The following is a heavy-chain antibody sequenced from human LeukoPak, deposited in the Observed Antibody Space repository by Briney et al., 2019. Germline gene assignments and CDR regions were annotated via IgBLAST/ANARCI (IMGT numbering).Heavy chain of an antibody. CDR3: ARGLSYLFYFDY. V-gene: IGHV3-53*01. Sequence: SGGSLRLSCAASGFTVSSNYMSWVRQAPGKGLEWVSVIYSGGSTYYADSVKGRFTISRDNSKNTLYLQMNSLRAEDTAVYYCARGLSYLFYFDYWGQGTLVTVSS. CDR1: GFTVSSNY. D-gene: IGHD2/OR15-2a*01. CDR2: IYSGGST. J-gene: IGHJ4*02.